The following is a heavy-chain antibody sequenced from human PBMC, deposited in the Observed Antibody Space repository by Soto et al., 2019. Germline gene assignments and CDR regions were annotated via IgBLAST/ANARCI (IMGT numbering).Heavy chain of an antibody. D-gene: IGHD5-12*01. CDR1: GFTFSTYA. Sequence: GGSLRLSCAASGFTFSTYAMSWVRQAPGKGLEWVSAISNSGGTIYYADSVQGRFTISRDNSLNTLFLQMHSLRIEDTAVYYCAHPRGFGGFGAYDIWGQGTMVTVSS. V-gene: IGHV3-23*01. CDR3: AHPRGFGGFGAYDI. J-gene: IGHJ3*02. CDR2: ISNSGGTI.